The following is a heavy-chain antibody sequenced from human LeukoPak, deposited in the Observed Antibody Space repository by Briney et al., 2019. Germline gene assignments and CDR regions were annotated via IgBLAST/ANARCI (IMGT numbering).Heavy chain of an antibody. CDR1: GFTVSSNY. V-gene: IGHV3-66*01. CDR3: AREEAYWFDP. CDR2: IYSGGRT. J-gene: IGHJ5*02. Sequence: GGSLRLSCAASGFTVSSNYMSWVRQAPGKGLEWVSVIYSGGRTYYADSVKGRFTISRDNSKNTLYLQMNSLRAEDTAVYYCAREEAYWFDPWGQGTLVTVSS.